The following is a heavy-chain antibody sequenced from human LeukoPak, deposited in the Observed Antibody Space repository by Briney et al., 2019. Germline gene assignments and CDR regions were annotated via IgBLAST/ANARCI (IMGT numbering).Heavy chain of an antibody. CDR2: INHSGST. D-gene: IGHD2-8*01. V-gene: IGHV4-34*01. CDR1: GGSFSGYY. CDR3: ARGYCTNGVCYAGKGVNWFDP. Sequence: SETLSLTCAVYGGSFSGYYWSWIRQPPGKGLEWIGEINHSGSTNYNPSLKSRVTISVDTSKNQFSLKLSSVTAADTAVYYCARGYCTNGVCYAGKGVNWFDPWGQGTLVTVSS. J-gene: IGHJ5*02.